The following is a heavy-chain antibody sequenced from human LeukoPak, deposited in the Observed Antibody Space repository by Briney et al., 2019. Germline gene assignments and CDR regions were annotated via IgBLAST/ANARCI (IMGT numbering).Heavy chain of an antibody. V-gene: IGHV3-11*01. CDR3: ARDHLSSLVVGATLGYFQH. D-gene: IGHD1-26*01. J-gene: IGHJ1*01. CDR2: ISSSGSTI. CDR1: GFTFSDYY. Sequence: GGSLRLSCAASGFTFSDYYMSWIRQAPGKGLEWVSYISSSGSTIYYADSVKGRFTISRDNAKNSLYLQMNSLRAEDTAVYYCARDHLSSLVVGATLGYFQHWGQGTLVTVSS.